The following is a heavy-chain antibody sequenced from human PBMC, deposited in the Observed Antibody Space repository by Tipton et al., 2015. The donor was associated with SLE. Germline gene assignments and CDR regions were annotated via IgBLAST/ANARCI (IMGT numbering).Heavy chain of an antibody. CDR3: ARDKYSSSTGVFDI. Sequence: LRLSCAVSGYSISSGYYWAWIRQPPGKGMEWIGTIYHSGSTYYNPSLKSRVTISVDTSKNQFSLKLSSVTAADTAVYFCARDKYSSSTGVFDIWGQGTMVTVSS. D-gene: IGHD6-6*01. J-gene: IGHJ3*02. V-gene: IGHV4-38-2*02. CDR2: IYHSGST. CDR1: GYSISSGYY.